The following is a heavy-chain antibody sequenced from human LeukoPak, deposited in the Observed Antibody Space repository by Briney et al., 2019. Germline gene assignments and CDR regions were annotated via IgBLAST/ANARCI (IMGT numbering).Heavy chain of an antibody. CDR1: GFTFSSYG. J-gene: IGHJ4*02. Sequence: GGSLRLSCAASGFTFSSYGMHWVRQAPGKGLDWVAVISYDGSSKYYADSVKGRFTISRDNSKNTLYLQMNSLRAEDTAVYYCAGQLELRFLEWLFDYWGQGTLVTVSS. V-gene: IGHV3-30*03. CDR3: AGQLELRFLEWLFDY. CDR2: ISYDGSSK. D-gene: IGHD3-3*01.